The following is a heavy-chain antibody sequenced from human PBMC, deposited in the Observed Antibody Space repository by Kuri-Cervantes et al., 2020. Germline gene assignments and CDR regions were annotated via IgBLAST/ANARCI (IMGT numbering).Heavy chain of an antibody. D-gene: IGHD2/OR15-2a*01. J-gene: IGHJ4*02. Sequence: GESLKISCAASGFTFSSYSMNWVRQAPGKGLEWVSSISSSSSYIYYADSVKGRFTISRDNAKNSLYLQMNSLRVEDTAVYYCVRGTTDWPGVDFWGQGTLVTVSS. V-gene: IGHV3-21*01. CDR3: VRGTTDWPGVDF. CDR1: GFTFSSYS. CDR2: ISSSSSYI.